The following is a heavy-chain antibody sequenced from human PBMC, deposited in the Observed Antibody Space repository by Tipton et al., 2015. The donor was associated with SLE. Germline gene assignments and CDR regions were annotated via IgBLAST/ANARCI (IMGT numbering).Heavy chain of an antibody. CDR3: ARDYSDYVGEAFDI. J-gene: IGHJ3*02. Sequence: SLRLSCAASRFTFSDYYMSWIRQAPGKGLEWVSYISSSGSTIYYADSVKGRFTISRDNAKNSLYLQMNSLRAEDTAVYYCARDYSDYVGEAFDIWGQGTMVTVSS. D-gene: IGHD4-11*01. V-gene: IGHV3-11*04. CDR1: RFTFSDYY. CDR2: ISSSGSTI.